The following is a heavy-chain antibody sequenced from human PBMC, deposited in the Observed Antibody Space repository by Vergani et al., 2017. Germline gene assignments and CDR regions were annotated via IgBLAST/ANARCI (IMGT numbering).Heavy chain of an antibody. CDR1: GFTFSSYA. CDR3: AKEKYYYDSSGYYADHDAFDI. V-gene: IGHV3-23*04. D-gene: IGHD3-22*01. Sequence: EVQLVESGGGLVKPGGSLRLSCAASGFTFSSYAMSWVRQAPGKGLEWVSAISGSGGSTYYADSVKGRFTISRDNSKNTLYLQMNSLRAEDTAVYYCAKEKYYYDSSGYYADHDAFDIWGQGTMVTVSS. J-gene: IGHJ3*02. CDR2: ISGSGGST.